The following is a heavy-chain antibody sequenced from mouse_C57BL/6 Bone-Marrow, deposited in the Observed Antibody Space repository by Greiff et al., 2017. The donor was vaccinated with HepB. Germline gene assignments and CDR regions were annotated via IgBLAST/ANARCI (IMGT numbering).Heavy chain of an antibody. D-gene: IGHD1-1*02. V-gene: IGHV5-6*01. Sequence: EVMLVESGGDLVKPGGSLKLSCAASGFTFSSYGMSWVRQTPDKRLEWVATISSGGSYTYYPDSVKGRFTISRDNAKNTLYLQMSSLKSEDTAMYYCARLLWSFAYWGQGTLVTLSA. CDR3: ARLLWSFAY. CDR2: ISSGGSYT. J-gene: IGHJ3*01. CDR1: GFTFSSYG.